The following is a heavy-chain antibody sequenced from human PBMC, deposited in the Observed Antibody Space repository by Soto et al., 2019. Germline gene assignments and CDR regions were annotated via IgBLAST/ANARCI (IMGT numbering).Heavy chain of an antibody. CDR2: LIPMLAVT. J-gene: IGHJ3*02. CDR3: SIGSWSAETFDI. CDR1: GGTFSTYT. V-gene: IGHV1-69*02. D-gene: IGHD2-2*01. Sequence: QVHLVQSGAEVKKPGSSVKVSCKAAGGTFSTYTLIWVRQAPGQGLEWMGRLIPMLAVTNSAQRFQGRVTLTADKSTSTAFMELTSLRSDDTAVYYCSIGSWSAETFDIWGQGTMVTVSS.